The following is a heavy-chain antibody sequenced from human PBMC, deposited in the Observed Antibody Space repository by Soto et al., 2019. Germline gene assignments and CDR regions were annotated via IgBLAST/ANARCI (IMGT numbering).Heavy chain of an antibody. Sequence: ASVKVSCKASGYTFTSYYMHWVRQAPGQGLEWMGIINPSGGSTSYAQKFQGRVTMTRDTSTSTVYMELSSLRSEDTAVYYCASAQPLSGSYSAFDYWGQGTLVTVSS. CDR1: GYTFTSYY. CDR3: ASAQPLSGSYSAFDY. J-gene: IGHJ4*02. CDR2: INPSGGST. D-gene: IGHD1-26*01. V-gene: IGHV1-46*01.